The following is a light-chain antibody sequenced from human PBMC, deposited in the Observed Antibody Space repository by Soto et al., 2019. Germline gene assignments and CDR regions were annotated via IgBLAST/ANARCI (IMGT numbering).Light chain of an antibody. CDR1: QSITDW. Sequence: DIQMTQSPSTLSASVGDRVTITCRASQSITDWLAWYQQKPGKAPKFLIYQASNLEGGVPSRFSGSGSGTDFTLPISSVQPDEFATYYCQYWDNYSWTFGQGTKVEIK. CDR3: QYWDNYSWT. J-gene: IGKJ1*01. V-gene: IGKV1-5*03. CDR2: QAS.